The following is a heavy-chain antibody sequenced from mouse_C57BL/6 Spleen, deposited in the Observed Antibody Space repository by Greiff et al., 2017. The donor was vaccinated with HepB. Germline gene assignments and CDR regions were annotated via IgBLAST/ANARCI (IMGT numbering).Heavy chain of an antibody. V-gene: IGHV1-26*01. CDR3: ARLITTVVAKDY. Sequence: VQLQQSGPELVKPGASVKISCKASGYTFTDYYMNWVKQSHGKSLEWIGDINPNNGGTSYNQKFKGKATLTVDKSSSTAYMELRSLTSEDSAVYYCARLITTVVAKDYWGQGTTLTVSS. CDR2: INPNNGGT. D-gene: IGHD1-1*01. J-gene: IGHJ2*01. CDR1: GYTFTDYY.